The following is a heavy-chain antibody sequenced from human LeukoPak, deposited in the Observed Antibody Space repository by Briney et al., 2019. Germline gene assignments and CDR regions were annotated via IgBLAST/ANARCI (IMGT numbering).Heavy chain of an antibody. CDR2: IKQDGSEK. J-gene: IGHJ1*01. CDR1: GFTFSSYW. D-gene: IGHD3-9*01. Sequence: GGSLRLSCAASGFTFSSYWMSWVRQAPGKGLEWVANIKQDGSEKYYVDSVKGRFTISRDNAKNSLYLQMNSLRAEDTAVYYCARDSSDHYDILTGYQISPEYFQHWGQGTLVTVSS. CDR3: ARDSSDHYDILTGYQISPEYFQH. V-gene: IGHV3-7*01.